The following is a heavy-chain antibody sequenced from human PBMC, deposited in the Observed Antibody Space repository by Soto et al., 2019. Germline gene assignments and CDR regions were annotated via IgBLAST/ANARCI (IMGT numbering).Heavy chain of an antibody. CDR3: ARDVLGASNYNH. Sequence: GGSLRLSCAASGFTFSSYEMNWVRQAPGKGLEWVSYISSSGATIYYADSVKGRFTVSRDNAKNSLYLQMNSLRAEDTAVYYCARDVLGASNYNHWGQGTLVTVSS. J-gene: IGHJ5*02. D-gene: IGHD4-4*01. V-gene: IGHV3-48*03. CDR2: ISSSGATI. CDR1: GFTFSSYE.